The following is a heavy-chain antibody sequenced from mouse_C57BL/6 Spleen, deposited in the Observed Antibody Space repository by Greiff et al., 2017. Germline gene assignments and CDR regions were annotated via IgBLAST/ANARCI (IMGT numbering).Heavy chain of an antibody. CDR3: ARLGGNYWYFDV. J-gene: IGHJ1*03. Sequence: VHVKQSGPELVKPGASVKISCKASGYSFTDYNMNWVKQSNGKSLEWIGVINPNYGTTSYNQKFKGKATLTVDQSSSTAYMQLNSLTSEDSAVYYCARLGGNYWYFDVWGTGTTVTVSS. CDR1: GYSFTDYN. CDR2: INPNYGTT. D-gene: IGHD1-1*02. V-gene: IGHV1-39*01.